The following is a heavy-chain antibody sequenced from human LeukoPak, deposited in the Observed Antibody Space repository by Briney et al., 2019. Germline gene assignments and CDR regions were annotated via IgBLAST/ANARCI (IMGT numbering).Heavy chain of an antibody. CDR2: IIPILGIA. CDR3: ASGMRGSYLNIDY. CDR1: GGTFSSYA. V-gene: IGHV1-69*04. J-gene: IGHJ4*02. Sequence: ASVKVSCKASGGTFSSYAISWVRQAPGQGLEWMGRIIPILGIANYAQKFQGRVTITADKSTSTAYMELSSLRSEDTAVYYCASGMRGSYLNIDYWGQGTLVTVSS. D-gene: IGHD1-26*01.